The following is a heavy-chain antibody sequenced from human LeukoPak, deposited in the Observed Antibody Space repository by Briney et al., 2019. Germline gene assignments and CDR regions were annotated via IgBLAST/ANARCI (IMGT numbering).Heavy chain of an antibody. V-gene: IGHV1-2*02. Sequence: ASVKVSCKASGYTFTGHYMHWVRQAPGQGLEWMGWINPRNAATNYAQKFQGRVTMTRDTSTGTIYMEMTSLRPDDTAIYYCARTLYIAAAPGGFDYWGQGTLLTVSS. CDR1: GYTFTGHY. CDR2: INPRNAAT. J-gene: IGHJ4*02. CDR3: ARTLYIAAAPGGFDY. D-gene: IGHD6-13*01.